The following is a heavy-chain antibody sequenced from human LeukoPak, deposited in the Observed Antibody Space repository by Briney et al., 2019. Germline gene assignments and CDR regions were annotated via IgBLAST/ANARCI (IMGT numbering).Heavy chain of an antibody. J-gene: IGHJ3*02. CDR1: GFTFSNFA. CDR2: MSYDGSNK. V-gene: IGHV3-30-3*01. CDR3: AKDQVISGSEASDI. Sequence: PGGSLRLSCAASGFTFSNFAMYWVRQAPGKGLEWVAVMSYDGSNKYYADSVKGRFTISRDNSKDTLYLQMNSLRAEDTAVYYCAKDQVISGSEASDIWGQGTMVTVSS. D-gene: IGHD2-21*01.